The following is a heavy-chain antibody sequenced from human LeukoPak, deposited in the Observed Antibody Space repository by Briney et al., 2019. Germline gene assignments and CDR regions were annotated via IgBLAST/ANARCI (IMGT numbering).Heavy chain of an antibody. CDR3: ARHNYYDSSGYDY. D-gene: IGHD3-22*01. CDR1: GYTLTELS. J-gene: IGHJ4*02. Sequence: ASVKVSCKVSGYTLTELSMHWVRQAPGKGLEWMGGFDPEDGETIYAQKFQGRVTMTRDTSISTAYMELSRLRSDDTAVYYCARHNYYDSSGYDYWGQGTLVTVSS. CDR2: FDPEDGET. V-gene: IGHV1-24*01.